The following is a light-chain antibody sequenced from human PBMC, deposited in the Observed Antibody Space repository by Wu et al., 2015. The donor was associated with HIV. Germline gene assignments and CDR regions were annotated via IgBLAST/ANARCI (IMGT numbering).Light chain of an antibody. J-gene: IGKJ3*01. Sequence: DIQMTQSPSTLSASVGDRVTITCRTSQSINSWLAWYQQKPGKAPTLLIYKASSLESGVPSRFSGSGYGTEFTLTISSLQPDDFATYYCQQYDRYPLTFGPGTKVHI. CDR2: KAS. V-gene: IGKV1-5*03. CDR1: QSINSW. CDR3: QQYDRYPLT.